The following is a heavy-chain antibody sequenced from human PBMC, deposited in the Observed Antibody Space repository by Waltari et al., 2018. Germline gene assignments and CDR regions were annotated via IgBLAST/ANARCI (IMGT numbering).Heavy chain of an antibody. J-gene: IGHJ6*03. D-gene: IGHD5-18*01. CDR3: ARDILHSFYYYMDV. V-gene: IGHV4-59*11. CDR2: VFHSGST. CDR1: GGSMTSHY. Sequence: QVQLQESGPGLVKPSATLSLTCPVSGGSMTSHYWSWIRQSPGKGLEWVGYVFHSGSTNYNPSIKSRVTMSLDTSKSQFSLRLTSVTPADTAVYYCARDILHSFYYYMDVWGKGTMVTVSS.